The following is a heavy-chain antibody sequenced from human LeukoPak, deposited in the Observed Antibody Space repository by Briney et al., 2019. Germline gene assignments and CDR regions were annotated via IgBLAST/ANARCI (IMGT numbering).Heavy chain of an antibody. V-gene: IGHV3-21*01. J-gene: IGHJ4*02. CDR2: ISSSSSYI. CDR3: AREGSQGSGSYFGY. Sequence: GGSLRLSCAASGFTFSSYNMNWVRQAPGKGLEWVSSISSSSSYIYYADSVKGRFTISRDNSKNTLYLQMNSLRAEDTAVYYCAREGSQGSGSYFGYWGQGTLVTVSS. CDR1: GFTFSSYN. D-gene: IGHD3-10*01.